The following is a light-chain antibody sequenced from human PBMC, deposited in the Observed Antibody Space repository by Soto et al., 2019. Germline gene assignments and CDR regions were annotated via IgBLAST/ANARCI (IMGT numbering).Light chain of an antibody. CDR2: RNN. V-gene: IGLV1-47*01. CDR3: AAWDDSLSGYVV. J-gene: IGLJ2*01. Sequence: QSVLTQPPSASGTPGQRVTISCSGSSSNIGTNYVYWYQQLPGTAPKLLIYRNNKRPSGVPDRFSGSKSGTSASLAISGLRSEDEAAYYCAAWDDSLSGYVVFGGETKLTVL. CDR1: SSNIGTNY.